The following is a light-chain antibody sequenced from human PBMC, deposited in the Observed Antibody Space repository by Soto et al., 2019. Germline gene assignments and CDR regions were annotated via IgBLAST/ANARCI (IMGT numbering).Light chain of an antibody. CDR2: GAS. CDR3: QQFHNWPPIT. CDR1: QSVSTN. J-gene: IGKJ5*01. V-gene: IGKV3-15*01. Sequence: EIVLTQSPATLSLSPGERATLSCRASQSVSTNLAWYQQKPGQAPRLLIYGASTRATGIPARFSGSGSGTEFTLTISSLQSEDFAVYYCQQFHNWPPITFGQGTRREIK.